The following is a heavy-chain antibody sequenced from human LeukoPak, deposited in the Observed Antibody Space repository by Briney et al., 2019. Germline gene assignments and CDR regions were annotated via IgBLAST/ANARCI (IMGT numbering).Heavy chain of an antibody. J-gene: IGHJ6*03. V-gene: IGHV1-69*13. Sequence: SVKVSCKASGGTFSSYAISCVRQAPGQGLEWMGGIIPIFGTANYAQKFQGRVTITADESTSTAYMELSSLRSEDTAVYYCARAFRITMVRGVNYYYYMDVWGKGTTVTVSS. CDR2: IIPIFGTA. CDR3: ARAFRITMVRGVNYYYYMDV. CDR1: GGTFSSYA. D-gene: IGHD3-10*01.